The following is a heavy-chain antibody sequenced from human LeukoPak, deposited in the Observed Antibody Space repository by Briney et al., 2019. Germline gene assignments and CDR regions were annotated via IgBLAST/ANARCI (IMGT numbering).Heavy chain of an antibody. CDR2: IKQDGSEK. Sequence: GGSLRLSCAASGFTFSDYYMSWVRQAPGKGLEWVANIKQDGSEKYYVDSVKGRFPISRDNAKNSLYLQMNSLRAEDTAVYYCARDLGGYGDYFDSWGQGTLVTVSS. CDR1: GFTFSDYY. D-gene: IGHD4-17*01. CDR3: ARDLGGYGDYFDS. J-gene: IGHJ4*02. V-gene: IGHV3-7*01.